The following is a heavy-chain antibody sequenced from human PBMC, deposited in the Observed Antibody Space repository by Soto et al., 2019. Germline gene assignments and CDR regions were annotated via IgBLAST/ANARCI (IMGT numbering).Heavy chain of an antibody. V-gene: IGHV4-30-2*01. CDR3: ARGVGAGVDY. D-gene: IGHD3-10*01. CDR1: GGSISSGGYS. J-gene: IGHJ4*02. Sequence: QLQLQESGSGLVKPSQTLSLTCAVSGGSISSGGYSWSWIRQPPGKGLEWIGYIYHSGSTYYNPSLKSRVTITVERSKTQFFLRLSSVTAADTAVYYCARGVGAGVDYWGQGTLVTVSS. CDR2: IYHSGST.